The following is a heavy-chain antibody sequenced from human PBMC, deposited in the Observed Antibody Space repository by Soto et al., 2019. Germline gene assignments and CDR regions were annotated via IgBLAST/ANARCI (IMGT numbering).Heavy chain of an antibody. D-gene: IGHD1-1*01. Sequence: SQTPSLTCSGSCWPIIINWYSWSWLRQPPGKGLEWIGYIYDSGGTYYNPSLKSRVTLSVDSSKNQFSLKLSSVTAADTDVYYCTRVNLLWFNPRGQGTRVTVS. CDR3: TRVNLLWFNP. CDR2: IYDSGGT. CDR1: CWPIIINWYS. J-gene: IGHJ5*02. V-gene: IGHV4-30-2*01.